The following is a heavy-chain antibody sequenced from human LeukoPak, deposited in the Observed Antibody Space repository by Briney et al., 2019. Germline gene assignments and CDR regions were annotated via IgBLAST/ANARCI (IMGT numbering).Heavy chain of an antibody. D-gene: IGHD3-10*01. CDR3: AKGNVLLLSWVDY. J-gene: IGHJ4*02. Sequence: GGSLRLSCAASGFTFSSYGMHWVRQAPGKGLEWVAVIWYDGSNKYYADSVKGRFTISRDNSKNTLYLQMNSLRAEDTAVYYCAKGNVLLLSWVDYWGQGTLVTVSS. V-gene: IGHV3-33*06. CDR2: IWYDGSNK. CDR1: GFTFSSYG.